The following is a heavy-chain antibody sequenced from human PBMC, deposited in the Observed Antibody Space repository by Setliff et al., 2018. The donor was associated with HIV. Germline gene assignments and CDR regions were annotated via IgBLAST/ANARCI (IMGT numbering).Heavy chain of an antibody. V-gene: IGHV7-4-1*02. CDR1: GYTFTSYA. Sequence: ASVKVSCKASGYTFTSYAMNWVRQAPGQGLEWMGWINTNTGNPTYAQGFTGRFVFSLDTSVSTAYLQISSLKAEDTAVYYCARDREYYNFWSGYQYYFDYWGQGTRVTVSS. J-gene: IGHJ4*02. CDR2: INTNTGNP. D-gene: IGHD3-3*01. CDR3: ARDREYYNFWSGYQYYFDY.